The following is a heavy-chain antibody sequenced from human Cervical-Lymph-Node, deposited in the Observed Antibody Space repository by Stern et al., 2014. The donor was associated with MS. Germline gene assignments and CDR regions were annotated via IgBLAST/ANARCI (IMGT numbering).Heavy chain of an antibody. CDR1: GFGFSSYW. J-gene: IGHJ6*02. V-gene: IGHV3-7*01. D-gene: IGHD2-15*01. CDR2: IKQDGSEK. CDR3: ARDCGVGHCDCVRGYSYYYGLDV. Sequence: EVQLVESGGGLVQPGGSLRLSCVASGFGFSSYWMSWVRQAPGKGLEWVANIKQDGSEKYYVDSVKGRFTISRDNAKNSLYLQMNSLRGEDTAVYYCARDCGVGHCDCVRGYSYYYGLDVWGQGTSVTVSS.